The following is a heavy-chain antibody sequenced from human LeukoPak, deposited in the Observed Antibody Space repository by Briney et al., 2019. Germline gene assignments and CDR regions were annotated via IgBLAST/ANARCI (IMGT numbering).Heavy chain of an antibody. CDR2: IYYSGST. Sequence: PSETLSLTCTVSGGSISSYYWSWIRQPPGKGLEWIGYIYYSGSTNYNPSLKSRVTISVDTSKNQFSLKLSSVTAADTAVYYCARHTNGVWARWGQGTLVTVSS. CDR3: ARHTNGVWAR. V-gene: IGHV4-59*01. D-gene: IGHD2-8*01. J-gene: IGHJ4*02. CDR1: GGSISSYY.